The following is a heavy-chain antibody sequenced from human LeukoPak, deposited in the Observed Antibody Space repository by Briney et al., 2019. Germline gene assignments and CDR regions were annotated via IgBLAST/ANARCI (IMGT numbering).Heavy chain of an antibody. CDR3: ARDRLPGLTGYYSPFDY. D-gene: IGHD3-9*01. V-gene: IGHV3-33*01. J-gene: IGHJ4*02. Sequence: GGSLRLSCAASGFTFSSYGMHWVRQAPGKGLEWVAVIWYDGSNKYYADSVKGRFTISRDNAKNSLYLQMNSLRAEDTAVYYCARDRLPGLTGYYSPFDYWGQGTLVTVSS. CDR1: GFTFSSYG. CDR2: IWYDGSNK.